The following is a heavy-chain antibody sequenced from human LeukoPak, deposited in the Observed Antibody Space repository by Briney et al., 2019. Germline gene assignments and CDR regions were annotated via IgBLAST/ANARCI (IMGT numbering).Heavy chain of an antibody. CDR3: ARAEYYDLMGGEKFGI. CDR1: GGSISSYY. J-gene: IGHJ3*02. V-gene: IGHV4-59*01. D-gene: IGHD3-3*01. Sequence: KPSETLSLTCTVSGGSISSYYWSWIRQPPGKGLEWIGYIYYSGSTNYNPSLKSRVTISVDTSKDQFSLKLSSVTAADTAVYYCARAEYYDLMGGEKFGIWGQGTMVTVSS. CDR2: IYYSGST.